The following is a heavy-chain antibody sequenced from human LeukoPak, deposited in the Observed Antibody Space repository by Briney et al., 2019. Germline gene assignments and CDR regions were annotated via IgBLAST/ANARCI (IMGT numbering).Heavy chain of an antibody. D-gene: IGHD6-19*01. J-gene: IGHJ4*02. CDR3: ARPRSSSGWNGDFDY. Sequence: SQTLSLTCTVSGGSISSGGYYWSWIRQHPGKGLEWIGYIYYSGTTYYNPSLKSRVTISVDTSKNQFSLKLSSVTAADTAVYYCARPRSSSGWNGDFDYWGQGALVTVSS. CDR2: IYYSGTT. V-gene: IGHV4-31*03. CDR1: GGSISSGGYY.